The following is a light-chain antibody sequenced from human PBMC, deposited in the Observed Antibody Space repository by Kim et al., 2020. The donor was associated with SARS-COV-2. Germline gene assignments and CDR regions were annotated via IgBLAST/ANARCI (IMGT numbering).Light chain of an antibody. Sequence: LSPGERATLSCRASQSVSSYLAWYQQKPGQAPRLLIYDASNRATGIPARFSGSGSGTDFTLTISSLEPEDVAVYYCQHRSKWPLTFGGGTKVDIK. CDR2: DAS. CDR1: QSVSSY. J-gene: IGKJ4*01. V-gene: IGKV3-11*01. CDR3: QHRSKWPLT.